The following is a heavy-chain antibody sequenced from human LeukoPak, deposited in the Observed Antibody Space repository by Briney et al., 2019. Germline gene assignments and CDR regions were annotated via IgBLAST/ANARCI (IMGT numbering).Heavy chain of an antibody. J-gene: IGHJ5*02. CDR3: ARGGGSYYGWEVHWFDP. Sequence: SETLSLTCTVSSGSISTSNYYWGWVRQPPGKALEWIGNIFYSGSTYYSPSLKSRVTISLDTSRNQVALKLSSVTAADTAVYYCARGGGSYYGWEVHWFDPWGQGTLVTVSS. CDR1: SGSISTSNYY. CDR2: IFYSGST. V-gene: IGHV4-39*06. D-gene: IGHD1-26*01.